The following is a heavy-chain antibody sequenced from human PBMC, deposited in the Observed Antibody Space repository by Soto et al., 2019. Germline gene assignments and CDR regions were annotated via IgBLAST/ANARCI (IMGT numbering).Heavy chain of an antibody. CDR3: ATASSSGSSGELDY. J-gene: IGHJ4*02. CDR2: VYDSGIT. V-gene: IGHV4-59*01. CDR1: GRSISSSY. Sequence: TSETLSLTCTASGRSISSSYCSWIRQPRGKGLEWVGYVYDSGITDYNPALQSRVTISVDTSKNQFSLRLTSVTAADTAVYYCATASSSGSSGELDYWGQGTLVTVSS. D-gene: IGHD3-22*01.